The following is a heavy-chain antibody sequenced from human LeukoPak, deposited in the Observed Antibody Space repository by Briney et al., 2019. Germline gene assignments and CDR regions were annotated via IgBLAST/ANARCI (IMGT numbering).Heavy chain of an antibody. D-gene: IGHD2-2*01. CDR2: INTDTGNS. J-gene: IGHJ5*02. V-gene: IGHV7-4-1*02. CDR3: AITLFGDQYQLLHNWFDP. Sequence: ASVKVSCKASGYTFTHYAMNWVRQAPGQGLEWMGWINTDTGNSTYVQGFPRRPVFSLDTSASTADLQISGLKAEDTAVYYCAITLFGDQYQLLHNWFDPWGQGTLVSVSS. CDR1: GYTFTHYA.